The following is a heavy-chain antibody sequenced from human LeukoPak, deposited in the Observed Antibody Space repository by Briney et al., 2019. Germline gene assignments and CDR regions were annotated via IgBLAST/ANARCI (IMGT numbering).Heavy chain of an antibody. J-gene: IGHJ4*02. Sequence: GGSLRLSCAASGFTFSSYSMNWVRQAPGKGLEWVSSISSSSSYIYYADSVKGRFTISRDNAKNSLYLQMNNLRAEDTAVYYCARDNGPYGDYDSYWGQGTLVTVSS. V-gene: IGHV3-21*01. CDR2: ISSSSSYI. D-gene: IGHD4-17*01. CDR3: ARDNGPYGDYDSY. CDR1: GFTFSSYS.